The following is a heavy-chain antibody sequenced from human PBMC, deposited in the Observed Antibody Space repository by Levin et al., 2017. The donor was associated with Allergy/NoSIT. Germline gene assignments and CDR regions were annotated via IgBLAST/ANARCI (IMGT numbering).Heavy chain of an antibody. CDR1: GFTFSHYG. CDR3: TRGCGGGGSCYFLDF. D-gene: IGHD2-15*01. Sequence: PGESLKISCAVSGFTFSHYGMHWVRQAPGKGLEWVAMISNDETNKQYADSARGRFTISRDNSKNTLYLQMSSLSAEDTAVYYCTRGCGGGGSCYFLDFWGQGTLVTVSS. V-gene: IGHV3-30*03. J-gene: IGHJ4*02. CDR2: ISNDETNK.